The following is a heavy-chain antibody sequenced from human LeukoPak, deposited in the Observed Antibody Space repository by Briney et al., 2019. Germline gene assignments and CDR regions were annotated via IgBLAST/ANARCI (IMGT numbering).Heavy chain of an antibody. D-gene: IGHD3-10*01. CDR1: GGSISSYY. Sequence: PSETLSLTCTVSGGSISSYYWSWIRQPAGKGLEWIGRIYTSGSTNYNPSLKSRVTISVDTSKNQFSLKLSSVTAADTAVYYCARIKVRGVITYYWYFDLWGRGTLVTVSS. CDR2: IYTSGST. V-gene: IGHV4-4*07. CDR3: ARIKVRGVITYYWYFDL. J-gene: IGHJ2*01.